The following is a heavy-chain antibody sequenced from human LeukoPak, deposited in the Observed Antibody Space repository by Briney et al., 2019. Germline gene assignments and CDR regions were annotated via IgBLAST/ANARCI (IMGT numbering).Heavy chain of an antibody. D-gene: IGHD3-22*01. Sequence: GGSLRLSCVASGFTFSSYWMHWVRQAPGKGLVWVSRINIDGSSTTYADSVKGRFTISRDNAKNTLYLQMNSLRAEDTAVYYCAKDLTYYYDSSGSYWGQGTLVTVSS. V-gene: IGHV3-74*01. J-gene: IGHJ4*02. CDR1: GFTFSSYW. CDR3: AKDLTYYYDSSGSY. CDR2: INIDGSST.